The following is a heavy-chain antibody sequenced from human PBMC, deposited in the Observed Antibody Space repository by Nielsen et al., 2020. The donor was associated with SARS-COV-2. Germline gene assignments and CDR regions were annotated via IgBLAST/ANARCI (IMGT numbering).Heavy chain of an antibody. Sequence: SLKISCAASGFTFSSYGMHWVRQAPGKGLEWVSGISWNSGSIGYADSVKGRFTISRDNAKNSLYLQMSSLRAEDTALYYCATLAAAGHYYYYGMDVWGQGTTVTVSS. CDR3: ATLAAAGHYYYYGMDV. D-gene: IGHD6-13*01. V-gene: IGHV3-9*01. J-gene: IGHJ6*02. CDR2: ISWNSGSI. CDR1: GFTFSSYG.